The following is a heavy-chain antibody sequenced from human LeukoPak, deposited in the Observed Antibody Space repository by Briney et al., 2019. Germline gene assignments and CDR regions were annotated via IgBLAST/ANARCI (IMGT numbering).Heavy chain of an antibody. CDR1: GYTFTSYG. J-gene: IGHJ6*03. CDR2: ISAYNGNT. V-gene: IGHV1-18*01. Sequence: GASVKVSCKASGYTFTSYGISWVRQAPGQGLEWMGWISAYNGNTNYAQKLQGRVTMTTDTSTSTAYMELRSLRSDDTAVYCCARVTSPLGAVDYYYYMDVWGKGTTVTVSS. CDR3: ARVTSPLGAVDYYYYMDV. D-gene: IGHD1-26*01.